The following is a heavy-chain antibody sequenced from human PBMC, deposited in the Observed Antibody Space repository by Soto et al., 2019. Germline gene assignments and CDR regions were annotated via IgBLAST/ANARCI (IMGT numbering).Heavy chain of an antibody. D-gene: IGHD6-13*01. CDR3: ARDQHRSFRQNYYGMDV. V-gene: IGHV3-33*01. CDR1: GFTCSSYG. Sequence: GGSLRLSCGASGFTCSSYGMHWVRQAPGKGLEWVAVIWYDGSNKYYADSVKGRFTISRDNSKNTLYLQMNSLRAEDTAVYYCARDQHRSFRQNYYGMDVWGQGTTVTVSS. CDR2: IWYDGSNK. J-gene: IGHJ6*02.